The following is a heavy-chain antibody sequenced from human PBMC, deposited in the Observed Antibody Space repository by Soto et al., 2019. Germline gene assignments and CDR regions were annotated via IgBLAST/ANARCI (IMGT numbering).Heavy chain of an antibody. J-gene: IGHJ4*02. CDR2: IYYSGST. CDR3: ARGEYDILTGPYPPLGPIDY. V-gene: IGHV4-30-4*01. Sequence: SETLSLTCTVSGGSISSGDYYWSWIRQPPGKGLEWIGYIYYSGSTYYNPSLKSRVTISVDTSKNQFSLKLSSVTAADTAVYYCARGEYDILTGPYPPLGPIDYWGQGTLVTVSS. CDR1: GGSISSGDYY. D-gene: IGHD3-9*01.